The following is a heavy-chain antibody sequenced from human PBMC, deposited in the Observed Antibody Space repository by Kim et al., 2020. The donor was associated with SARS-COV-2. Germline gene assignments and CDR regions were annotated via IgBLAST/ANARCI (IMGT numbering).Heavy chain of an antibody. Sequence: GESLKISCKGSGYSFTSYWIGWVRQMPGKGLEWMGIIYPGDSDTRYSPSFQGQVTISADKSISTAYLQWSSLKASDTAMYYCATRWGYYDSSGYYRGFDYWGQGTRVTVSS. J-gene: IGHJ4*02. D-gene: IGHD3-22*01. CDR1: GYSFTSYW. CDR3: ATRWGYYDSSGYYRGFDY. V-gene: IGHV5-51*01. CDR2: IYPGDSDT.